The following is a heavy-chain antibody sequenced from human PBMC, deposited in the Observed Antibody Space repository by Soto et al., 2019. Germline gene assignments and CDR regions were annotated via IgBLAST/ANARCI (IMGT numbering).Heavy chain of an antibody. V-gene: IGHV4-34*01. CDR1: GGSFSGYY. D-gene: IGHD2-21*02. J-gene: IGHJ4*02. Sequence: SETLSLTCAVYGGSFSGYYWSWIRQPPGKGLEWIGEINHSGSTNYNPSLKSRVTTSVDTSKNQFSLKLSSVTAADTAVYYCAREYGGNSGTFDYWGQGTLVTSP. CDR3: AREYGGNSGTFDY. CDR2: INHSGST.